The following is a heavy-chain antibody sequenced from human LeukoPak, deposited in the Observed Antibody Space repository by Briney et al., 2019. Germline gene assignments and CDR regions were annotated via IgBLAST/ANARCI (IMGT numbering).Heavy chain of an antibody. V-gene: IGHV4-38-2*01. CDR2: IYHSGST. CDR3: ARQFRAYFDY. CDR1: GYSISSGYY. J-gene: IGHJ4*02. Sequence: PETLSLTCAVSGYSISSGYYWGWIRQPPGKGLEWIGSIYHSGSTYYNPSLKSRVTISVDTSKNQFSLKLSSVTAADTAVYYCARQFRAYFDYWGQGTLVTVSS. D-gene: IGHD5-24*01.